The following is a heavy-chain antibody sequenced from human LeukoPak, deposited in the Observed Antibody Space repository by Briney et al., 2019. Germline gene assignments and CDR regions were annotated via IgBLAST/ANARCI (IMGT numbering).Heavy chain of an antibody. Sequence: GGSLRLSCAASGFTFSGYSMNWVRQAPGKGLEWVSSITSSSSYIYYSDSVKGRFTISRDNAKNSMYLQMNSLRAEDTAVYYCARGPSGYHNTGGRGALVTVSS. CDR2: ITSSSSYI. CDR1: GFTFSGYS. D-gene: IGHD5-12*01. J-gene: IGHJ4*02. CDR3: ARGPSGYHNT. V-gene: IGHV3-21*01.